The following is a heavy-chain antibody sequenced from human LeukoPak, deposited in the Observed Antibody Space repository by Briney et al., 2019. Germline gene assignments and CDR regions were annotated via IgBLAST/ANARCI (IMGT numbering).Heavy chain of an antibody. V-gene: IGHV1-2*06. CDR3: ARPLSTRYDFWSEGDAFDI. J-gene: IGHJ3*02. Sequence: ASVTVSCKASGYTFTGYYMHWVRQAPGQGLEWMGRINPNSGGTNYAQKFQGRVTMTRDTSISTAYMELSSLRSEDTAVYYCARPLSTRYDFWSEGDAFDIWGQGTMVTVSS. CDR1: GYTFTGYY. D-gene: IGHD3-3*01. CDR2: INPNSGGT.